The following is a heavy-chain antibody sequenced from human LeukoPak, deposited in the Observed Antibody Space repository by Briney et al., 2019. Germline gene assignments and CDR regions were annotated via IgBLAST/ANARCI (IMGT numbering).Heavy chain of an antibody. Sequence: GGSLRLSCAASGFTFSSYEMNWVRQAPGKELEWVSYISSSGSTIYYADSVKGRFTISRDNAKDSLYLQVSSLRAEDTAVYYCARGNSGTYYPFDNWGQGTLVTVSS. CDR2: ISSSGSTI. D-gene: IGHD1-26*01. CDR3: ARGNSGTYYPFDN. CDR1: GFTFSSYE. J-gene: IGHJ4*02. V-gene: IGHV3-48*03.